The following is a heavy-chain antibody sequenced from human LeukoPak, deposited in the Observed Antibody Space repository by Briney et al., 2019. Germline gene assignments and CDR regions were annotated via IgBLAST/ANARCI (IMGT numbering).Heavy chain of an antibody. D-gene: IGHD3-9*01. Sequence: GGSLRLSCAASGFTFSSYGMHWVRQAPGKGLEWVAVISYDGSNKYYADSVKGRFTISRDNSKNTLYLQMNSLRAEDTAVYYCARVLRYYDILTGYVPCDYWGQGTLVTVSS. CDR1: GFTFSSYG. CDR3: ARVLRYYDILTGYVPCDY. J-gene: IGHJ4*02. CDR2: ISYDGSNK. V-gene: IGHV3-30*03.